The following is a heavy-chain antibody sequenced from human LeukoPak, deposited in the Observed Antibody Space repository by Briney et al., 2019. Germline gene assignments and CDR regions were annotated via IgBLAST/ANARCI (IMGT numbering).Heavy chain of an antibody. V-gene: IGHV4-59*01. J-gene: IGHJ3*02. D-gene: IGHD2-15*01. CDR3: ANSDTYCSGGSCPPNTFDAFDI. CDR1: DDSISDYY. Sequence: SETLSLTCTVSDDSISDYYRGWIRQPPGKGLEWIGYFHNSGTSTYNPSLKSRVTISVDTSKNQFSLKLNSVTAADTAVYYCANSDTYCSGGSCPPNTFDAFDIWGQGTMVTVSS. CDR2: FHNSGTS.